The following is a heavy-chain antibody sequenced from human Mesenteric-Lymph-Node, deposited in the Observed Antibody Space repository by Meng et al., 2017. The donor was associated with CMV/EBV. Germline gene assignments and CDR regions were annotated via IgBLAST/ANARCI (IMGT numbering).Heavy chain of an antibody. Sequence: SETLSLTCAVYGGSFSGHYWNWIRQSPGKGLEWIGEINHSGSTNQNPSLKSRVTISVDTPKNQLSLKLSSMTAADTAVYYCARGRVDTAMIIRGAFDIWGQGTMVTVSS. V-gene: IGHV4-34*01. D-gene: IGHD5-18*01. CDR3: ARGRVDTAMIIRGAFDI. CDR1: GGSFSGHY. CDR2: INHSGST. J-gene: IGHJ3*02.